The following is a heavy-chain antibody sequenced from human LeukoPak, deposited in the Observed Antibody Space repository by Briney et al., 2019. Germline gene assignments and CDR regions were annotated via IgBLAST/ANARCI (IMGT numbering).Heavy chain of an antibody. CDR3: AKTPIIGQGWLRGSFDY. V-gene: IGHV3-30*02. D-gene: IGHD5-12*01. J-gene: IGHJ4*02. Sequence: PGGSLRLSCAASGFTFSSYGMHWVRQAPGKGLEWVAFIRYDGSNKYYADSVKGRFTISRDNSKNTLYLQMNSLRAEGTAVYYCAKTPIIGQGWLRGSFDYWGQGILVTVSS. CDR1: GFTFSSYG. CDR2: IRYDGSNK.